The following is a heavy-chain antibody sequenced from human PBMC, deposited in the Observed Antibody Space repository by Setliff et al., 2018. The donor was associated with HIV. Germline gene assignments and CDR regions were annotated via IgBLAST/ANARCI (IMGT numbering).Heavy chain of an antibody. J-gene: IGHJ5*02. Sequence: SETLSLTCDFSGSSITTTYFWAWIRLPPGKGLEWVGSHYHDGTSFYNPSLKSRVTVSLDTSKNQSSLKLQSVTAADTAVYYCARRAGNWGLNWFDPWGQGTQVTVSS. D-gene: IGHD3-10*01. V-gene: IGHV4-38-2*01. CDR1: GSSITTTYF. CDR2: HYHDGTS. CDR3: ARRAGNWGLNWFDP.